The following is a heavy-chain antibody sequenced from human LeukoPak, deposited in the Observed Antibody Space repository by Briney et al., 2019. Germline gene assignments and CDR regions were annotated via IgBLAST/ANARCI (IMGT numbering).Heavy chain of an antibody. CDR2: FSGSGGST. V-gene: IGHV3-23*01. D-gene: IGHD2-15*01. Sequence: GGSLRLSCTATGFTFGDYAMSWVRQAPGKGLEWVSSFSGSGGSTYYTDSVKGRFTISRDNSKNTLYLQMNSLRAEDTAVYYCAKAPTPVVAATLFHHWGQGTLVTVS. J-gene: IGHJ1*01. CDR3: AKAPTPVVAATLFHH. CDR1: GFTFGDYA.